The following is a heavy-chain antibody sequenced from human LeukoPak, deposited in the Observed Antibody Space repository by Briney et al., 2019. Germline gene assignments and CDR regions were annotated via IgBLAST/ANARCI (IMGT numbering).Heavy chain of an antibody. CDR2: INYSGST. CDR1: GGSISSSSYY. CDR3: ARRTYSSSWSTFFDY. D-gene: IGHD6-13*01. J-gene: IGHJ4*02. V-gene: IGHV4-39*01. Sequence: SETLSLTCTVSGGSISSSSYYCGWIRQPPGKGLEWIGSINYSGSTYNNPSLKSRVTISVDTSKNQFSLKLSSVTAADTAVYYCARRTYSSSWSTFFDYWGQGTLVTVSS.